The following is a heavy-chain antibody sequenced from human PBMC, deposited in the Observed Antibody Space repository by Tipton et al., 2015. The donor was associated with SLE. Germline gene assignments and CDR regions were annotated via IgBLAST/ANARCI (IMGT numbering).Heavy chain of an antibody. CDR2: ISSSSSYI. D-gene: IGHD3-22*01. CDR3: ARDPSYDSSGYYYAPNAFDI. V-gene: IGHV3-21*01. J-gene: IGHJ3*02. Sequence: SLRLSCAASAFTFSTYAMTWVRQAPGKGLEWVSSISSSSSYIYYADSVKGRFTISRDNAKNSLYLQMNSLRAEDTAVYYCARDPSYDSSGYYYAPNAFDIWGQGTMVTVSS. CDR1: AFTFSTYA.